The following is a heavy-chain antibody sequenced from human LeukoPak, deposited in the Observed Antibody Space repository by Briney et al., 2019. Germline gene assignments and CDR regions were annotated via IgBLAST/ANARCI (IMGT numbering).Heavy chain of an antibody. J-gene: IGHJ3*02. CDR1: GFTFGSYA. D-gene: IGHD1-26*01. V-gene: IGHV3-23*01. Sequence: GGSLRLSCAASGFTFGSYAMSWVRQAPGKGLEWVSGISGSGGSTYYADSVKGRFTISRDNAKNSLYLQMNSLRAEDTAVYYCARDWMGGAFDIWGQGTMVTVSS. CDR2: ISGSGGST. CDR3: ARDWMGGAFDI.